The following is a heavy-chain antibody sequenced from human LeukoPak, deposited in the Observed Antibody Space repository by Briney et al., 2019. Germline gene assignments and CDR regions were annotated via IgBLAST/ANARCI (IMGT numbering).Heavy chain of an antibody. J-gene: IGHJ4*02. CDR2: LNEDGSVK. V-gene: IGHV3-7*01. Sequence: GGSLRLSCAASEFSFSTNWMHWVRQAPGKGLEWVAELNEDGSVKYYVDSVKDRFTISRDNAKSLLFLQMYNLRTEDTGVYFCANVPRSTVSYWGRGTLVTVSS. CDR3: ANVPRSTVSY. D-gene: IGHD2-2*01. CDR1: EFSFSTNW.